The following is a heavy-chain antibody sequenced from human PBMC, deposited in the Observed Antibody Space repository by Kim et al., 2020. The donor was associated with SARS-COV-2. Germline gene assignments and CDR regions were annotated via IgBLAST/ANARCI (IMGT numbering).Heavy chain of an antibody. Sequence: GGSLRLSCAASGFTFSSYAMHWVRQAPGKGLEWVAVISYDGSNKYYADSVKGRFTISRDNSKNTLYLQMNSLRAEDTAVYYCARDLWPGELLLEYFQHWGQGTLVTVSS. D-gene: IGHD3-10*01. CDR1: GFTFSSYA. CDR2: ISYDGSNK. V-gene: IGHV3-30*04. CDR3: ARDLWPGELLLEYFQH. J-gene: IGHJ1*01.